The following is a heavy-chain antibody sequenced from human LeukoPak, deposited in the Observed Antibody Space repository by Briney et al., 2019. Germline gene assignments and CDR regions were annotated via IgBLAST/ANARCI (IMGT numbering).Heavy chain of an antibody. V-gene: IGHV1-69*06. D-gene: IGHD4-17*01. CDR3: AREENGDFLSGAFDI. Sequence: SVKVSCKASGGTFSSYAISWVRLAPGQGLEWMGGIIPIFGTANYAQKFQGRVTITADKSTSTAYMELSSLRSEDTAVYYCAREENGDFLSGAFDIWGQGTMVTVSS. J-gene: IGHJ3*02. CDR1: GGTFSSYA. CDR2: IIPIFGTA.